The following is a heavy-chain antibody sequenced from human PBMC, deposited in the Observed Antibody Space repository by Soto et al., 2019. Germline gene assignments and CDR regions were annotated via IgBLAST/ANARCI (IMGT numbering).Heavy chain of an antibody. D-gene: IGHD6-19*01. CDR1: GGSFSGYY. J-gene: IGHJ1*01. CDR3: ARGQSKLTGYSSGWYGYFQH. Sequence: SETLSLTCAVYGGSFSGYYWSWIRQPPGKGLEWIGEINHSGSTNYNPSLKSRVTISVDTSKNQFSLKLSSVTAADTAVYYCARGQSKLTGYSSGWYGYFQHWGQGTLVTVSS. V-gene: IGHV4-34*01. CDR2: INHSGST.